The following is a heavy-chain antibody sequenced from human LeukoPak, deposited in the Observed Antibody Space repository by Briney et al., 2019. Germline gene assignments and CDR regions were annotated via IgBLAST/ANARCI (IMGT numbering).Heavy chain of an antibody. CDR2: IRSKANSYAT. CDR1: GFTFSGSA. V-gene: IGHV3-73*01. Sequence: GGSLRLSCAASGFTFSGSAMHWVRQASGKGLEWVGRIRSKANSYATAYAASVKGRFTISRDDSKNTAYLQMNSLKTEDTAVYYCTSSYCSGGSCSIYYYYYYMDVWGKGTTVTVSS. J-gene: IGHJ6*03. D-gene: IGHD2-15*01. CDR3: TSSYCSGGSCSIYYYYYYMDV.